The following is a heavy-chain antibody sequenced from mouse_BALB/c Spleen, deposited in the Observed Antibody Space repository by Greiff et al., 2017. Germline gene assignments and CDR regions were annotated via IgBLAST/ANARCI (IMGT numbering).Heavy chain of an antibody. J-gene: IGHJ4*01. Sequence: EVNLVESGGGLVQPGGSRKLSCAASGFTFSSFGMHWVRQAPEKGLEWVAYISSGSSTIYYADTVKGRFTISRDNPKNTLFLQMTSLRSEDTAMYYCARRGNYDYYAMDYWGQGTSVTVSS. D-gene: IGHD2-1*01. CDR2: ISSGSSTI. CDR1: GFTFSSFG. V-gene: IGHV5-17*02. CDR3: ARRGNYDYYAMDY.